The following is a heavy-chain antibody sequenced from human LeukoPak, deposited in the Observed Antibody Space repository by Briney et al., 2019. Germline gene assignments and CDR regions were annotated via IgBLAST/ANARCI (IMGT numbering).Heavy chain of an antibody. CDR2: ISNDGSKK. CDR3: ADSGRYHGFHI. D-gene: IGHD1-26*01. CDR1: GFTSSNYG. Sequence: GGSLRLSCAASGFTSSNYGMHWVRQAPGKGLEWVAVISNDGSKKFYTESVKGRFTISRDNSKNTLYLQMSSLRVEDTAVSYCADSGRYHGFHIWGQGTMVTVSS. V-gene: IGHV3-30*03. J-gene: IGHJ3*02.